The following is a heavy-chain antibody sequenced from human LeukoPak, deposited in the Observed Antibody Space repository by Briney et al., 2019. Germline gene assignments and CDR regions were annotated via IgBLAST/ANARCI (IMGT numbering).Heavy chain of an antibody. CDR1: GGSISSYY. Sequence: SETLSLTCTVSGGSISSYYWSWIRQPPGKGLEWIGYIYYSGSTNYNPSLKSRVTMSVDTSKNQFSLKLSSVTAADTAVYYCARVEVGIAADWGQGTLVTVSS. J-gene: IGHJ4*02. CDR3: ARVEVGIAAD. D-gene: IGHD6-13*01. CDR2: IYYSGST. V-gene: IGHV4-59*12.